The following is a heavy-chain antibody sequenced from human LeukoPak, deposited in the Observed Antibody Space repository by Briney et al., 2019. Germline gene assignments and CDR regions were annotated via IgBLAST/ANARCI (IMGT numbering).Heavy chain of an antibody. D-gene: IGHD5-24*01. V-gene: IGHV3-23*01. J-gene: IGHJ4*02. CDR1: GLTFKNYA. Sequence: PGGSLRLSCAARGLTFKNYAMSWVRQAPGKGLVWVSTLNGGGDRKHYADSVRGRFIISRDNSKNTLDLQMNNLRAEDTAVYYCDGANYWGQGTVVTVSS. CDR3: DGANY. CDR2: LNGGGDRK.